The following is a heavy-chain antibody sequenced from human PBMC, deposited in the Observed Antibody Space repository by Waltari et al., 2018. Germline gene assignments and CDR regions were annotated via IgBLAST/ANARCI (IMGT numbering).Heavy chain of an antibody. CDR1: GGTFSSYA. Sequence: QVQLVQSGAEVKKPGSSVKVSCKASGGTFSSYAISWVRQAPGQGVEWMGGIIPSLGTANYAQKFQGRVTITADESTSTAYIGLSSLRSEDTAVYYCAGGGAYDYVWGSPLGYWGQGTLVTVSS. V-gene: IGHV1-69*11. CDR2: IIPSLGTA. D-gene: IGHD3-16*01. J-gene: IGHJ4*02. CDR3: AGGGAYDYVWGSPLGY.